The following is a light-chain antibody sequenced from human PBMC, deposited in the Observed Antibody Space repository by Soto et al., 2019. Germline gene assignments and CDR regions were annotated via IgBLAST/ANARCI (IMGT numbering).Light chain of an antibody. CDR1: QSVNSN. J-gene: IGKJ5*01. V-gene: IGKV3-15*01. CDR2: AAS. CDR3: QQRSNWQIT. Sequence: EIVMTQSPVTLSVCTGERATLSCRASQSVNSNLAWYQQKPGQAPRLLIYAASTGATGIPARFSGSGSGTDFTLTISRLEPEDFSVYYCQQRSNWQITFGQGTRLEIK.